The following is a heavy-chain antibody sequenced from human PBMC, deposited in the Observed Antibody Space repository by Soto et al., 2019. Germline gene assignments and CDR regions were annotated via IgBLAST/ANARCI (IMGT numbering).Heavy chain of an antibody. J-gene: IGHJ4*02. CDR1: GGSISSYY. Sequence: SETLSLTCTVSGGSISSYYWSWIRQPAGKGLEWIGRIYTSGSTNYNPSLKSRVTMSVDTSKNQFSLKLSSVAAADTAVYYCPTDSKRHQLAHTQFDYWGQGTLVTVSS. CDR2: IYTSGST. V-gene: IGHV4-4*07. D-gene: IGHD6-13*01. CDR3: PTDSKRHQLAHTQFDY.